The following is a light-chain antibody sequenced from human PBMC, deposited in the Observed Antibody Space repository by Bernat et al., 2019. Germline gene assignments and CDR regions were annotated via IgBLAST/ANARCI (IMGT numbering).Light chain of an antibody. V-gene: IGLV1-44*01. J-gene: IGLJ1*01. CDR3: AAWDDSLVGYV. CDR2: RTT. CDR1: SSNIGSDD. Sequence: QSVLTQPPSASGTPGQRVTISCSGSSSNIGSDDVNWYQQLPGTAPKLLIYRTTRRPSGVPNRFSGSKSGTSASLAIIGLQSEDEADYYCAAWDDSLVGYVFGTGTEVTV.